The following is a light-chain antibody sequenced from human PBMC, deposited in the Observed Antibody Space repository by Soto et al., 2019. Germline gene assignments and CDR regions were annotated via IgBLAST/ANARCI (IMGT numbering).Light chain of an antibody. CDR2: EVT. CDR3: SSYTSSVTYV. Sequence: QSVLTPPASVSGSPGQSITISCTGTGTDVGTFDYVSWYQQSPGKAPKLIIYEVTNRPSGVSNRFSGSKSGNTASLTISGLQAQDEGYYFCSSYTSSVTYVFGTGTKLTVL. V-gene: IGLV2-14*01. J-gene: IGLJ1*01. CDR1: GTDVGTFDY.